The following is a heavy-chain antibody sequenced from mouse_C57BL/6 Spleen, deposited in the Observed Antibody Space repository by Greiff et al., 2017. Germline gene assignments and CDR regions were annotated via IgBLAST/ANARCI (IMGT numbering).Heavy chain of an antibody. J-gene: IGHJ3*01. V-gene: IGHV1-15*01. CDR2: IDPETGGT. CDR3: TRGAGTTVPWFAY. Sequence: QVQLKESGAELVRPGASVTLSCKASGYTFTDYEMHWVKQTPVHGLEWIGAIDPETGGTAYNQKFKGKAILTADKSSSTAYMELRSLTSEDSAVYYCTRGAGTTVPWFAYWGQGTLVTVSA. CDR1: GYTFTDYE. D-gene: IGHD1-1*01.